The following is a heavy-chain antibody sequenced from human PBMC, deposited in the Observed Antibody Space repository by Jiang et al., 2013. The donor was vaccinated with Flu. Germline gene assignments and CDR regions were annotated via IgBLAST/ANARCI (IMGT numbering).Heavy chain of an antibody. Sequence: RLSCAASGFIFTNYAMNWVRQAPGKGLEWVASVRTSGATRHYADSVKGRFTISRDNSKGTVFLEMNSLRADDTALYYCARSDRFCTSTTCYTSFDYWGQGFLVTVSS. J-gene: IGHJ4*02. D-gene: IGHD2-2*02. CDR2: VRTSGATR. CDR3: ARSDRFCTSTTCYTSFDY. CDR1: GFIFTNYA. V-gene: IGHV3-23*01.